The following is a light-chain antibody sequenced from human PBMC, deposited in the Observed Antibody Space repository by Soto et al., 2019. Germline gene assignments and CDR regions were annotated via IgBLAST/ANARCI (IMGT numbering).Light chain of an antibody. CDR3: CSYARTYRLMI. CDR2: EVS. V-gene: IGLV2-14*01. J-gene: IGLJ2*01. CDR1: SRDVGGYNY. Sequence: QSALTQPASVSGSPGQSITISCTGTSRDVGGYNYVSWHQQHPGKAPKVIITEVSNRPSGVSNRFSGSKSGNTASLTISGLQAEDEADYYCCSYARTYRLMIFGEGTKLTVL.